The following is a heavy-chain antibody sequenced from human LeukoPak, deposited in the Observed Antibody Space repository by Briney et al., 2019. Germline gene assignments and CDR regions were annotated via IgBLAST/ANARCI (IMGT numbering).Heavy chain of an antibody. V-gene: IGHV4/OR15-8*01. D-gene: IGHD2-15*01. CDR3: ARDLGYCSGGSCLLYYNYYYMDV. J-gene: IGHJ6*03. CDR2: IFHNGTA. CDR1: GGSISSGNW. Sequence: SETLSLTCVVSGGSISSGNWWSWVRQPPGKRLEWLGEIFHNGTANYNPSLKSRVTMSLDKSNNQFSLKLNSVTAADTAAYSCARDLGYCSGGSCLLYYNYYYMDVWGKGTTVTVSS.